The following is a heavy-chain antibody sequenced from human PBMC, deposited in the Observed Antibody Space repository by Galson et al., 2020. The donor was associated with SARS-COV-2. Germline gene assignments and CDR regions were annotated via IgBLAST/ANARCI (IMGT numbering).Heavy chain of an antibody. CDR3: VGVFSGTVCMDD. J-gene: IGHJ6*02. D-gene: IGHD1-26*01. CDR1: GFTFNSYC. V-gene: IGHV3-74*01. Sequence: GGSLRLSCAASGFTFNSYCMYWVRQAPGKGLEFVSYINYDGSSIYYADSVKGRFTISRDNAKNALYLQMNSLRVEDTALYFFVGVFSGTVCMDDWGQGTVVTVSS. CDR2: INYDGSSI.